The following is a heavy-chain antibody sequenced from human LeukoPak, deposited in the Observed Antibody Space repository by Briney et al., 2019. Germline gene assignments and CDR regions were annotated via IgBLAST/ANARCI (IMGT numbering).Heavy chain of an antibody. CDR1: GGTFSSYA. Sequence: SVKVSCKASGGTFSSYAISWVRQAPGQGLEWMGGIIPIFGTANYAQKFQGRVTITTDESTSTAYMELSSLRSEDTAVYYWARGRRKLGDYFDYWGQGALVTVSS. V-gene: IGHV1-69*05. CDR3: ARGRRKLGDYFDY. CDR2: IIPIFGTA. J-gene: IGHJ4*02. D-gene: IGHD7-27*01.